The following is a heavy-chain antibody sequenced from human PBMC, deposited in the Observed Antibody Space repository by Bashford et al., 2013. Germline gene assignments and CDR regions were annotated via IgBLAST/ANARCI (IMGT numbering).Heavy chain of an antibody. CDR2: IHSSGST. CDR1: GFTVSSNY. D-gene: IGHD5-24*01. J-gene: IGHJ6*02. Sequence: GGSLRLSCAASGFTVSSNYMNWVRQAPGKGLEWVSVIHSSGSTYYADSVKGRFTISRDNAKNTLYLQMSSLRAEDTAVYYCALGDGHGMDVWGQGTTVTVSS. CDR3: ALGDGHGMDV. V-gene: IGHV3-66*01.